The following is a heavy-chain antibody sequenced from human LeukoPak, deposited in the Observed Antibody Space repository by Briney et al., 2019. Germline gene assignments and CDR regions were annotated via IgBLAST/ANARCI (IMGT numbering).Heavy chain of an antibody. CDR3: ARESIAVAGAPFDY. D-gene: IGHD6-19*01. CDR2: ISSGSTI. CDR1: GFTFSSYE. Sequence: GGSLRLSCAASGFTFSSYEMNWVRQAPGEGLEWVSYISSGSTIYDADPVKGRFTISRDNAKNSLYLQMNSLRAEDTAVYYCARESIAVAGAPFDYWGQGTLVTVSS. J-gene: IGHJ4*02. V-gene: IGHV3-48*03.